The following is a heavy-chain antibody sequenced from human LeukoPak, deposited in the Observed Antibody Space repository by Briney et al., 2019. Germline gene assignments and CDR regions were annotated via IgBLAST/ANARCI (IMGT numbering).Heavy chain of an antibody. D-gene: IGHD2-21*01. V-gene: IGHV4-59*01. Sequence: NPSETLSLTCTVSGGSISSYYWSWIRQPPGKGLEWIGYIYYSGSTNYNPSLRSRVTISVDTSKNQFSLKLSSVTAADTAVYYCARGLYVVYYYYMDVWGKGTTVTVSS. CDR2: IYYSGST. CDR1: GGSISSYY. CDR3: ARGLYVVYYYYMDV. J-gene: IGHJ6*03.